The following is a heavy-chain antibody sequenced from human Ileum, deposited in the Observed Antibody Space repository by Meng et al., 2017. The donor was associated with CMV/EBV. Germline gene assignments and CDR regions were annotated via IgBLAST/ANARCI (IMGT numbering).Heavy chain of an antibody. J-gene: IGHJ5*02. CDR2: INHSGST. CDR3: ARGRDAITIFGVVIGNWFDP. CDR1: SFGGYY. V-gene: IGHV4-34*01. D-gene: IGHD3-3*01. Sequence: SFGGYYWSWIGQPPGKGLEWIGGINHSGSTNYTPYLKSRVTVSVDTSKNQFSLKLSSVTAADTAVYYCARGRDAITIFGVVIGNWFDPWGQGTLVTVSS.